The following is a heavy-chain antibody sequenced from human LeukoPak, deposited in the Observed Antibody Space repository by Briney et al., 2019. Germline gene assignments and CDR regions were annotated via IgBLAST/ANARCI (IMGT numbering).Heavy chain of an antibody. CDR2: IIPIFGSA. D-gene: IGHD6-19*01. J-gene: IGHJ4*02. CDR1: GGTFSTYA. CDR3: ARGHDVYSSGWYKFDY. Sequence: GASVKVSRKASGGTFSTYAIVWVRQAPGQGLEWMGGIIPIFGSANYAQKFQGRVTITTDESTSTAYMELSSLRSEDTAVYYCARGHDVYSSGWYKFDYWGQGTLVTVSS. V-gene: IGHV1-69*05.